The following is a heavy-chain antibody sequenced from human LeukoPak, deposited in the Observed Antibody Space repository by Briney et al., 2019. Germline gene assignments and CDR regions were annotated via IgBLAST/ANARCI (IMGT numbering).Heavy chain of an antibody. CDR3: AREGYTSGWYKTDY. D-gene: IGHD6-19*01. CDR1: GGSIGGYY. V-gene: IGHV4-59*01. CDR2: IYYSGST. Sequence: SETLSLTCTVSGGSIGGYYWSWIRQPPGKGREWIGYIYYSGSTNYNPSLKSRVTMSVDTSKNQFSLRLSSVTAADTAVYYCAREGYTSGWYKTDYWGQGTLVTVSS. J-gene: IGHJ4*02.